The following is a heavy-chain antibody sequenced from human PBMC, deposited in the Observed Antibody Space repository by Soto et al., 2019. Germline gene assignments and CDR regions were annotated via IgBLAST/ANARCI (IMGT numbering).Heavy chain of an antibody. CDR2: ISYDGSNK. CDR3: AKDSRRYCSGGSCYSGGDGY. CDR1: GFTFSSYG. Sequence: QVQLVESGGGVVQPGRSLRLSCAASGFTFSSYGMHWVRQAPGKGLEWVAVISYDGSNKYYADSVKGRFTISGDNSKNTLYLQMNSLRAEDTAVYYCAKDSRRYCSGGSCYSGGDGYWGQGTLVTVSS. D-gene: IGHD2-15*01. V-gene: IGHV3-30*18. J-gene: IGHJ4*02.